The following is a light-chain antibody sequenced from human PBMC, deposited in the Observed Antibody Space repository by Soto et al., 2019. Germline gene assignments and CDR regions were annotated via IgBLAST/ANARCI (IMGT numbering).Light chain of an antibody. CDR3: QQYNSYSLCT. Sequence: DIQMTQYPSTLSASVGDRVTITCRASQSISSWLAWYQQKPGKAPKLLIYDASSLESGVPSRFSGSGSGTEFTLTISSLQPDDFANYYCQQYNSYSLCTFGQGTKVEIK. J-gene: IGKJ1*01. CDR2: DAS. CDR1: QSISSW. V-gene: IGKV1-5*01.